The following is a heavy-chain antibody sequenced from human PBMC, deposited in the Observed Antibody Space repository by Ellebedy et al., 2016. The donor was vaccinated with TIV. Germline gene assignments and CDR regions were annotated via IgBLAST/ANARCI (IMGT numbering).Heavy chain of an antibody. Sequence: ASVKVSCKASGYTFTNYAMHWVRQAPGQGLDWMGWINVGSGKTIYSQKFQGRVTITRDTSASTAYMELSNLRSEDTALYYCARVGWPSSYYYYYYMDVWGKGTTVIVSS. CDR2: INVGSGKT. CDR1: GYTFTNYA. D-gene: IGHD6-19*01. J-gene: IGHJ6*03. CDR3: ARVGWPSSYYYYYYMDV. V-gene: IGHV1-3*01.